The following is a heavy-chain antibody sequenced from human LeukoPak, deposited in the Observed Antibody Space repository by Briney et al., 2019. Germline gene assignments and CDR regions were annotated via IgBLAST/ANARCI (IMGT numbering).Heavy chain of an antibody. D-gene: IGHD3-16*02. CDR2: IYPGDSDT. CDR3: ARHPYVWGSYRYPDY. CDR1: GYSFISYW. Sequence: GESLKISCQGSGYSFISYWIGWVRQMPGKGLEWMGIIYPGDSDTRYSPSFQGQVTISADKSISTAYLQWSSLKASDTAMYYCARHPYVWGSYRYPDYWGQGTLVTVSS. J-gene: IGHJ4*02. V-gene: IGHV5-51*01.